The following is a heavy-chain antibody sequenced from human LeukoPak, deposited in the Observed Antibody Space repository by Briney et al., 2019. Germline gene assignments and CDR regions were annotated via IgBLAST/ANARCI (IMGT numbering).Heavy chain of an antibody. CDR2: ISGSAGRT. Sequence: GGSLRLSCATSGVTFSDYAMTWVRQAPGKGLEWVSAISGSAGRTYYADSVEGRFTISRDTSKNTVYLQMNSLRAEDTAVYYCANDPADILTGYYNYWGQGTLVTVSS. D-gene: IGHD3-9*01. V-gene: IGHV3-23*01. J-gene: IGHJ4*02. CDR3: ANDPADILTGYYNY. CDR1: GVTFSDYA.